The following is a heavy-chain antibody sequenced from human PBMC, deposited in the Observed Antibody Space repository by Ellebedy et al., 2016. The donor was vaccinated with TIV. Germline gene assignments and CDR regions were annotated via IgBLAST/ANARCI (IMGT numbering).Heavy chain of an antibody. V-gene: IGHV4-59*01. CDR1: GGSIRTSS. CDR3: ARGASGWFFDN. D-gene: IGHD6-19*01. CDR2: LYHTGIT. J-gene: IGHJ4*01. Sequence: MPSDTLSLTCTVSGGSIRTSSWSWIRQPPGKGLEWIGSLYHTGITNYNPSLKSRVTMSVDVSKSQFSLNLGSVIAADTAIYYCARGASGWFFDNWGQGTLVTVSS.